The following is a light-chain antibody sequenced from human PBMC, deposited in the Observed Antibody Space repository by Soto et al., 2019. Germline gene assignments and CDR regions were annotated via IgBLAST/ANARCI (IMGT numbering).Light chain of an antibody. Sequence: DIPMTQSPPSLSASVGDRVTITCRASQDVSNDLGWFQQKPGKAPKRLIFGASNLESGVPSRFSGTGSGTEFILTITNLQPEDFAVYYCQQYNNWPPFSFGPGTKVDIK. V-gene: IGKV1-17*02. J-gene: IGKJ3*01. CDR1: QDVSND. CDR3: QQYNNWPPFS. CDR2: GAS.